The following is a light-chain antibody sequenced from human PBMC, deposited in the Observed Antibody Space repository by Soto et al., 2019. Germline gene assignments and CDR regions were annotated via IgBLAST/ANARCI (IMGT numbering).Light chain of an antibody. CDR2: AAS. V-gene: IGKV1-12*01. CDR3: KQSKSFPRT. J-gene: IGKJ4*01. CDR1: QPINRW. Sequence: DIQMTQSPSPLSASVGDRVTITCRASQPINRWLAWYQQKPGKAPKLLIYAASSLHTGVPLRFCGSGSGTDFSLTISSLQPEDFATYYCKQSKSFPRTFGGGTKVDIK.